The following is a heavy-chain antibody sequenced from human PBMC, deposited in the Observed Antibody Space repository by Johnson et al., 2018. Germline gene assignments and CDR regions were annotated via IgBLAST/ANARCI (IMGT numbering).Heavy chain of an antibody. J-gene: IGHJ3*02. D-gene: IGHD3-22*01. CDR2: IIPILGIS. Sequence: QVQLVQSGAEVKKPGASVKVSCKASGYSFTNQYLHWVRQAPGQGLEWMGRIIPILGISNYAQKFQGRVTITADKPTSTAYMELSSLRSDDTAMYYCAGEGRNYYDSSCYFYDDAFDIWGQGTMVTVSS. CDR3: AGEGRNYYDSSCYFYDDAFDI. CDR1: GYSFTNQY. V-gene: IGHV1-69*04.